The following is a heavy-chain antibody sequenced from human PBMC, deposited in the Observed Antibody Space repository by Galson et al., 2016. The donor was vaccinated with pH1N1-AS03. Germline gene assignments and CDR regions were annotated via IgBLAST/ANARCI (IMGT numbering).Heavy chain of an antibody. Sequence: CAISGDSVSSHSVAWNWIRQSPSRGLEWLGRTYYRSKWFNEYPASVKSRITINSDTSKNQFSLRLNSVTPEDPALYFCSRQIKGGLDVWGQGTTVNGTS. CDR1: GDSVSSHSVA. CDR2: TYYRSKWFN. J-gene: IGHJ6*02. CDR3: SRQIKGGLDV. V-gene: IGHV6-1*01. D-gene: IGHD5-24*01.